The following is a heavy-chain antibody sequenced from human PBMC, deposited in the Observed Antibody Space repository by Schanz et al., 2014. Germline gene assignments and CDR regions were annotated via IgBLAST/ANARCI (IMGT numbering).Heavy chain of an antibody. Sequence: QVQLVQSGAEVKKPGSSVKVSCKASRSTFSSYTISWVRQARGQGLEWVGRFIPSLGLAKYEQKFQGRVTITADRSTSTAYMDVSSLRSEDTAVYYCASSGAGYSSSWDFDYWGQGTLVTVSS. CDR1: RSTFSSYT. V-gene: IGHV1-69*02. CDR2: FIPSLGLA. CDR3: ASSGAGYSSSWDFDY. D-gene: IGHD6-13*01. J-gene: IGHJ4*02.